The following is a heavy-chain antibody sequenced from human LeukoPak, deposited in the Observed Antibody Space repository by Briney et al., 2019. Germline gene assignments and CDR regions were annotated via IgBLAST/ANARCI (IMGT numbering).Heavy chain of an antibody. Sequence: GGSLRLSCAASGFTFSDYYMSWIRQAPGKGLEWVSYISSSSSYTNYTDSVKGRFTISRDNAKNSLYLQMNSLRAEDTAMYYCARGRYSGTTYYFDYRGQGTLVTVSS. D-gene: IGHD5-12*01. V-gene: IGHV3-11*05. CDR3: ARGRYSGTTYYFDY. CDR2: ISSSSSYT. CDR1: GFTFSDYY. J-gene: IGHJ4*02.